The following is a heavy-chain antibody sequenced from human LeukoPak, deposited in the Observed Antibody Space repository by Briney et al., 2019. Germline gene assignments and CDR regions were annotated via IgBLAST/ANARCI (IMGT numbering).Heavy chain of an antibody. Sequence: ASVKVSCKASGYTFTTYGISWVRQAPGRGLEWMGWISAYNGNTNFAQKFQGRVTMTTDTSTTTAYMELRNLRSDDTAVYYCGRGPAMVATRLDFWGQGTLVTVSS. D-gene: IGHD4-23*01. CDR3: GRGPAMVATRLDF. CDR1: GYTFTTYG. V-gene: IGHV1-18*01. CDR2: ISAYNGNT. J-gene: IGHJ4*02.